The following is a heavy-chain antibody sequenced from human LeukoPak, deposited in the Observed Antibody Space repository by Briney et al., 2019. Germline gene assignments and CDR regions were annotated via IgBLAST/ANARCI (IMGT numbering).Heavy chain of an antibody. CDR2: ISAYNGNT. CDR3: ARDRGEGSYDPCDY. D-gene: IGHD1-26*01. V-gene: IGHV1-18*01. J-gene: IGHJ4*02. Sequence: ASVKVSCTASGSTFTSYGISWVRQAPGQGLEWMGWISAYNGNTNYAQKLQGRVTMTTDTSTSTAYMELRSLRSDDTAVYYCARDRGEGSYDPCDYGGQGTLVTVSS. CDR1: GSTFTSYG.